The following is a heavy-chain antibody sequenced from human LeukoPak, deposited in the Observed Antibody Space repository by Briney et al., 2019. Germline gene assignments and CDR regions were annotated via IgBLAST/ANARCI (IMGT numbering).Heavy chain of an antibody. V-gene: IGHV7-4-1*02. CDR3: ARVYGGWYEGYFDY. J-gene: IGHJ4*02. CDR2: INTNTGNP. CDR1: GFTFTSSA. D-gene: IGHD6-19*01. Sequence: ASVKVSCKASGFTFTSSAMQWVRQAPGQGLEWMGWINTNTGNPTYARGFTGRFVFSLDTSVSTAYLQISSLKAEDTAVYYCARVYGGWYEGYFDYWGQGTLVTVSS.